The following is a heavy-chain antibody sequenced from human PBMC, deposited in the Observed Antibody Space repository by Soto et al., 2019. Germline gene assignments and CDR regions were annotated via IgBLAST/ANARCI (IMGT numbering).Heavy chain of an antibody. CDR3: AGSQDFDWLHPPFDY. V-gene: IGHV4-4*07. J-gene: IGHJ4*02. Sequence: SETLSLTCTVSGGSISSYYWSWIRQPAGRGLEWIGRIYTSGSTNYNPSLKSRVTMSVDTSKNQFSLKLSSVTAADTAVYYCAGSQDFDWLHPPFDYWGQGTLVTVSS. CDR2: IYTSGST. CDR1: GGSISSYY. D-gene: IGHD3-9*01.